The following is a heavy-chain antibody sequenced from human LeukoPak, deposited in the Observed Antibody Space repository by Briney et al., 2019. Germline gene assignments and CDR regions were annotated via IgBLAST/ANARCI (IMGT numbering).Heavy chain of an antibody. CDR3: ARGRDKLGYCSSTSCYRQYNWFDP. J-gene: IGHJ5*02. D-gene: IGHD2-2*02. CDR1: GGSFSGYY. CDR2: INHSGST. Sequence: SETLSLTCAVYGGSFSGYYWSWIRQPPGKGLGWIGEINHSGSTNYNPSLKSRVTISVDTSKNQFSLKLSSVTAADTAVYYCARGRDKLGYCSSTSCYRQYNWFDPWGQGTLVTVSS. V-gene: IGHV4-34*01.